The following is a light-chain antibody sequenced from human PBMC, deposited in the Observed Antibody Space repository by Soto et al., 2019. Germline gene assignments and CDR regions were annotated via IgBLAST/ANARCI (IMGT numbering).Light chain of an antibody. CDR1: SSNIGAGYD. CDR3: QSYDSSLSGSRV. J-gene: IGLJ1*01. CDR2: GNS. Sequence: QSVPTQPPSVSGAPGQRVTISGTGSSSNIGAGYDVHWYQQLPGTAPKLLIYGNSNRPSGVPDRFSGSKSGPSASLAITGLQAEDEADYYCQSYDSSLSGSRVFGTGTKRTVL. V-gene: IGLV1-40*01.